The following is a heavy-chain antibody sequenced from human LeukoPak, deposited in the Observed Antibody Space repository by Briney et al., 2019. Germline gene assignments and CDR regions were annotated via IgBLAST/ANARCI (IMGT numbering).Heavy chain of an antibody. J-gene: IGHJ5*02. D-gene: IGHD3-3*01. V-gene: IGHV4-61*09. CDR3: ARGRYGVVTRGWFDP. Sequence: SETLSLTCAVSGGSITRGSYYWTWIRQPAGKALEWIGHVFTSGNTNYNPSLKGRVPISIETSKSQFSLNLNSVTAADTAVYYCARGRYGVVTRGWFDPWGQGTLVTVSS. CDR1: GGSITRGSYY. CDR2: VFTSGNT.